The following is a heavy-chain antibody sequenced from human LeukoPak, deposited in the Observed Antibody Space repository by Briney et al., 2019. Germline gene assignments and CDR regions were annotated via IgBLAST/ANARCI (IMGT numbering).Heavy chain of an antibody. CDR3: AKEELAVAGPFVPSGELDY. CDR2: ISGSGGST. D-gene: IGHD6-19*01. Sequence: GGSLRLSCAASGFTCSSYAMSWVRQAPGKGLEWVSAISGSGGSTYYADSVKGRFTTSRDNSKNTLYLQMNSLRAEDTAVYYCAKEELAVAGPFVPSGELDYWGQGTLVTVSS. CDR1: GFTCSSYA. V-gene: IGHV3-23*01. J-gene: IGHJ4*02.